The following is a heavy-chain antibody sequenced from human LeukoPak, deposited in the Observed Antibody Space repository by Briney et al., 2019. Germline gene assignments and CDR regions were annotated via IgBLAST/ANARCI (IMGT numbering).Heavy chain of an antibody. CDR3: AREACSSTSCYSYYYYGMDV. Sequence: SETLSLTCIVSGGSISSYYWSWIRQPAGKGREWIGRIYTSGSTNYNPSLKSRVTMSVDTSKNQFSLKLSSVTAADTAVYYCAREACSSTSCYSYYYYGMDVWGQGTTVTVSS. J-gene: IGHJ6*02. CDR1: GGSISSYY. CDR2: IYTSGST. D-gene: IGHD2-2*01. V-gene: IGHV4-4*07.